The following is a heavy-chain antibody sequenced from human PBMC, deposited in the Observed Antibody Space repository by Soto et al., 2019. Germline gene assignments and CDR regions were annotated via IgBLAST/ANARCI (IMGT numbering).Heavy chain of an antibody. J-gene: IGHJ6*02. V-gene: IGHV6-1*01. CDR3: ARDRLIAARRFDYYSYGMDV. Sequence: SQTLSLTCAISGDSVSSNSAAWNWIRQSPSRGLEWLGRTYYRSKWYNDYAVSVKSRITINPDTSKNQFSLQLNSVTPEDTAVYYCARDRLIAARRFDYYSYGMDVSGQGTTVTVSS. D-gene: IGHD6-6*01. CDR1: GDSVSSNSAA. CDR2: TYYRSKWYN.